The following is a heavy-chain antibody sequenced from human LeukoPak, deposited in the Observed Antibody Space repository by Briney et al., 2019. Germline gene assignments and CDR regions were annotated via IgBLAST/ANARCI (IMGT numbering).Heavy chain of an antibody. J-gene: IGHJ4*02. CDR2: IKQDGSEK. CDR1: GFTFSSYW. D-gene: IGHD6-19*01. CDR3: AKDLYRAVAGSIGY. V-gene: IGHV3-7*03. Sequence: PGGSLRLSCAASGFTFSSYWMSWVRQAPGKGLEWVANIKQDGSEKYYVDSVKGRFTISRDNAKNSLYLQMNSLRAEDTALYYCAKDLYRAVAGSIGYWGQGTLVTVSS.